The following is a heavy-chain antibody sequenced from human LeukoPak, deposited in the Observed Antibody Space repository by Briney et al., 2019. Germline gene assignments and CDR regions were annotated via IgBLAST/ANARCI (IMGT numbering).Heavy chain of an antibody. CDR1: GYTFTGYY. Sequence: ASVEVSCKASGYTFTGYYMHWVRQAPGQGLEWMGWINPNSGGTNYAQKFQGRVTMTRDTSISTAYMELSRLRSDDTAVYYCARNTYYDFWSGYFFDYWGQGTLVTVSS. CDR3: ARNTYYDFWSGYFFDY. CDR2: INPNSGGT. D-gene: IGHD3-3*01. J-gene: IGHJ4*02. V-gene: IGHV1-2*02.